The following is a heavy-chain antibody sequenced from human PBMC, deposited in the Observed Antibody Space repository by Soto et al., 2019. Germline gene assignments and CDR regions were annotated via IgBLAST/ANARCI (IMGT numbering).Heavy chain of an antibody. V-gene: IGHV1-46*01. J-gene: IGHJ4*02. CDR2: INPSGGST. Sequence: ASVKVSCKASGYTFTSCYMHWVRQAPGQGLEWMGIINPSGGSTSYAQKFQGRVTMTRDTSTSTVYMELSSLRSEDTAVYYCARAFQGGGYDSYYFDYWGQGTLVTVSS. CDR1: GYTFTSCY. D-gene: IGHD5-12*01. CDR3: ARAFQGGGYDSYYFDY.